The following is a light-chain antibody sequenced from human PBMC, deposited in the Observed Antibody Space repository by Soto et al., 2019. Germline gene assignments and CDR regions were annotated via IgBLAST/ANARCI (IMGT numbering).Light chain of an antibody. Sequence: QSVLTQPPSVSGAPGQRVTISCTGSSSNIGAGYDVHWYQLLPGTGPKLLIYGNSNRPSGVPDRFSGSKSGTSASLAITGLQAEDEADFYCQSYDSSLSGSVVFGGGTKLTVL. CDR2: GNS. CDR1: SSNIGAGYD. J-gene: IGLJ2*01. CDR3: QSYDSSLSGSVV. V-gene: IGLV1-40*01.